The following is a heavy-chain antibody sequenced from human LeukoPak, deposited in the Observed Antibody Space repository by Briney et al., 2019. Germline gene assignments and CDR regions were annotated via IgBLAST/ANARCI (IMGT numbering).Heavy chain of an antibody. CDR1: GFTFSNAW. CDR3: TTGYCSGGSCYSYNWFDP. D-gene: IGHD2-15*01. V-gene: IGHV3-15*01. CDR2: IKSKTDGGTT. J-gene: IGHJ5*02. Sequence: GGSLRLSCAASGFTFSNAWMSWVRQAPGKGLEWVGRIKSKTDGGTTDYAAPVKGRFTISRDDSKNTLYLQMNSLKTEDTAVYHCTTGYCSGGSCYSYNWFDPWGQGTLVTVSS.